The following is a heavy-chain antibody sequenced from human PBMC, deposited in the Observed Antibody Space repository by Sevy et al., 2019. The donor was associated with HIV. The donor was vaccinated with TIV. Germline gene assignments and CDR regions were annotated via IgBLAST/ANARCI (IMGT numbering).Heavy chain of an antibody. CDR2: TYYRSKWYN. CDR3: ARDSITMVRGVHYYYYGMDV. Sequence: SQTLSLTCAISGDSVSSNSAAWNWIRQSPSRGLEWLGRTYYRSKWYNDYAVSVKSRITINPDTSKNQFSLQLNSVTPEDTAVYYCARDSITMVRGVHYYYYGMDVWGQGTTVTVSS. V-gene: IGHV6-1*01. J-gene: IGHJ6*02. CDR1: GDSVSSNSAA. D-gene: IGHD3-10*01.